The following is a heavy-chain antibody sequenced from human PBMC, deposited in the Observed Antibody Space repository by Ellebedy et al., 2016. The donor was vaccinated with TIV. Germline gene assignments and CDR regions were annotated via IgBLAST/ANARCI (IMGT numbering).Heavy chain of an antibody. CDR3: ATSFDHYYDSSAYYGF. CDR2: IWHDGSKE. J-gene: IGHJ4*02. CDR1: GFTINNYA. D-gene: IGHD3-22*01. V-gene: IGHV3-33*08. Sequence: GGSLRLXCAASGFTINNYAMTWVRQAPGKGLEWVAAIWHDGSKEYYRESVKGRFTISRDNSKNTLYLQMNSLRGEDTAVYFCATSFDHYYDSSAYYGFWGQGTLVTVSS.